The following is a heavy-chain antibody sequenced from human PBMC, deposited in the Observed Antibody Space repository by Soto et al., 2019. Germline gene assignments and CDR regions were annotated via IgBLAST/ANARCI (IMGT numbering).Heavy chain of an antibody. D-gene: IGHD2-15*01. Sequence: EVPLLESGGGLVQPGGSLRLSCAASGFTFSSYAMSWVRQAPGKGLEWVSAISGSGGSTYYADSVKGRFTISRDNSKNTLYLQMNSLRAEDTAVYYCAKDVVAAFPYYYYGMDVWGQGTTVTVSS. CDR2: ISGSGGST. V-gene: IGHV3-23*01. CDR3: AKDVVAAFPYYYYGMDV. J-gene: IGHJ6*02. CDR1: GFTFSSYA.